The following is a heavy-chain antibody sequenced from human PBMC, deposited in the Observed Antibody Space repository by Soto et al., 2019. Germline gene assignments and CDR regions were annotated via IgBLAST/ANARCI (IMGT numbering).Heavy chain of an antibody. Sequence: QVQLVETGGGVVQPGRSLRLSCAASGFTFSNYGMHWVRQAPGKGLEWVAVIGYDGSNKYSVDSVKGRFTISRDNSKNLLYLEMNSLRAEDTAVYFCARDLGYDSSGYSYDFDYWGQGTLVTVSS. CDR2: IGYDGSNK. CDR1: GFTFSNYG. J-gene: IGHJ4*02. V-gene: IGHV3-33*01. D-gene: IGHD3-22*01. CDR3: ARDLGYDSSGYSYDFDY.